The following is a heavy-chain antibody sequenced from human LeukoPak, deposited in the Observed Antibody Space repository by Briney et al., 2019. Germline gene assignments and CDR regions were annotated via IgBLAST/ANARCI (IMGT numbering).Heavy chain of an antibody. Sequence: PGRSLRLSCAASGFTFSSYGMHWVRQAPGKGLEWVAVISYDGSNKYYADSVKGRFTISRDNSKNTLYLQMNSLRAEDTAVYYCARVMVGATKSHAFDIWGQGTMVTVSS. CDR3: ARVMVGATKSHAFDI. D-gene: IGHD1-26*01. CDR2: ISYDGSNK. CDR1: GFTFSSYG. V-gene: IGHV3-30*03. J-gene: IGHJ3*02.